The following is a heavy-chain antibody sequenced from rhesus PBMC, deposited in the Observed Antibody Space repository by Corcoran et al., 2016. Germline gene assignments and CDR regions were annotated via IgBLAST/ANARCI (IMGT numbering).Heavy chain of an antibody. CDR3: ATVRGRGRSDRFDV. D-gene: IGHD6-19*01. CDR1: GGSVNGNW. J-gene: IGHJ5-1*01. Sequence: QLQLQESGPGLVQPSETLSLTCAVPGGSVNGNWWSWIRQPPGKGLEWIGRISDTGGSTTYNPSLKSRVAISTDTSKNQVSLKLISVTAADTAVYYCATVRGRGRSDRFDVWGPGVLVTVSS. CDR2: ISDTGGST. V-gene: IGHV4-173*01.